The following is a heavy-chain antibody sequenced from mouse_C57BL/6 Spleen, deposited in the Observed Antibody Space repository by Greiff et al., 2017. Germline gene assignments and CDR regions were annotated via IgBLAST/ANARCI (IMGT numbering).Heavy chain of an antibody. V-gene: IGHV10-3*01. D-gene: IGHD1-1*01. Sequence: GGGLVQPKGSLKLSCAASGFTFNTYAMHWVRQAPGKGLEWVARIRSKSSNYATYYADSVKDRFTISRDDSQSMLYLQMNNLKTEDTAMYYCVREGIYYYGSSPYAMDYWGQGTSVTVSS. J-gene: IGHJ4*01. CDR2: IRSKSSNYAT. CDR1: GFTFNTYA. CDR3: VREGIYYYGSSPYAMDY.